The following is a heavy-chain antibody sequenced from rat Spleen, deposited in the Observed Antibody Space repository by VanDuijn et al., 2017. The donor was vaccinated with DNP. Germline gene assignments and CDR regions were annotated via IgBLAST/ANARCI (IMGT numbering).Heavy chain of an antibody. D-gene: IGHD1-11*01. J-gene: IGHJ2*01. CDR1: GFNFNDYW. CDR3: AKGPNYGGYSDYFDY. Sequence: EVKLVESGGGLVQPGRSLKLSCAASGFNFNDYWMGWVRQAPGKGLEWIGQIKKDSRTINYTPSLKDKFTISRDNAQNTLYLQMNKLGSEDTATYDCAKGPNYGGYSDYFDYWGQGVMVTVSS. V-gene: IGHV4-2*01. CDR2: IKKDSRTI.